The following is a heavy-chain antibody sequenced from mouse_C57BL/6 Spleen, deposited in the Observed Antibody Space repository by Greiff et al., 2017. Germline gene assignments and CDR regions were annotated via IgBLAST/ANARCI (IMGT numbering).Heavy chain of an antibody. CDR1: GYTFTSYT. J-gene: IGHJ4*01. V-gene: IGHV1-4*01. Sequence: QVQLQQSGAELARPGASVKMSCKASGYTFTSYTMHWVKQRPGPGLEWIGYINPSSGYTKYNQKFKDKATLTADKSSSTAYMQLSSLTSEDSAVYYCARWDYAYAMDYWGQGTSVTVSS. D-gene: IGHD1-1*01. CDR2: INPSSGYT. CDR3: ARWDYAYAMDY.